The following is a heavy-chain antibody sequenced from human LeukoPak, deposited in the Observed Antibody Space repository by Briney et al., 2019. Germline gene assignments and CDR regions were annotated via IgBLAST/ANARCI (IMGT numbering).Heavy chain of an antibody. CDR1: GGTFSSYV. V-gene: IGHV1-69*13. D-gene: IGHD4-11*01. J-gene: IGHJ6*02. CDR3: ARDRSNYLGGYYYYGMDV. CDR2: IIPIFGTA. Sequence: SVTVSCKASGGTFSSYVISWVRQAPGQGLEWMGGIIPIFGTANYAQKFQGRVTITADESTSTAYMELSSLRSEDTAVYYCARDRSNYLGGYYYYGMDVWGQGTTVTVSS.